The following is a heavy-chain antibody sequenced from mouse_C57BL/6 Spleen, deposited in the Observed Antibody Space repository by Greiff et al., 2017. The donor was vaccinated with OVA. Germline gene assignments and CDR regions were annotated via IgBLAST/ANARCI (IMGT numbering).Heavy chain of an antibody. CDR2: IWSGGST. Sequence: VQLQQSGPGLVQPSQSLSITCTVSGFSLTSYGVHWVRQSPGKGLEWLGVIWSGGSTDYNAAFISRLSISKDNSKSQVFFKMNSLQADDTAIYYCATSYYYGSSYGWYFDVWGTGTTVTVSS. J-gene: IGHJ1*03. CDR3: ATSYYYGSSYGWYFDV. CDR1: GFSLTSYG. D-gene: IGHD1-1*01. V-gene: IGHV2-2*01.